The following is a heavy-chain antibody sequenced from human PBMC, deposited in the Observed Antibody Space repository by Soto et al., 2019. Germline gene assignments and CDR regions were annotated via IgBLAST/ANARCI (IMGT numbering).Heavy chain of an antibody. CDR1: GYTFTSYY. D-gene: IGHD2-15*01. CDR2: INPSGGST. Sequence: QVQLVQSGAEVKKPGASVKVSCKASGYTFTSYYMHWVRQAPGQGLEWMGIINPSGGSTSYAKKFQGRVTMTMDTSTSTVYMELSSLRSEDTAVYYCARAIRARYCSGGSCWGSPFDYWGQGTLVTVSS. CDR3: ARAIRARYCSGGSCWGSPFDY. V-gene: IGHV1-46*03. J-gene: IGHJ4*02.